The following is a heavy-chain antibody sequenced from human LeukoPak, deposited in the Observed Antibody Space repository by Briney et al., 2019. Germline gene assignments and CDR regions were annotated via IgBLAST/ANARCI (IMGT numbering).Heavy chain of an antibody. J-gene: IGHJ4*02. CDR2: IDWDDDK. D-gene: IGHD6-13*01. CDR1: GFSLSTSGMC. V-gene: IGHV2-70*11. CDR3: ARTGDIAAAGRGGDFDY. Sequence: RESGPALVKPTQTLTLTCTFSGFSLSTSGMCVSWIRQPPGKALEWLARIDWDDDKYYSTSLKTRLTISKDTSKNQVVLTMTNMDPVDTATYYCARTGDIAAAGRGGDFDYWGQGTLVTVSS.